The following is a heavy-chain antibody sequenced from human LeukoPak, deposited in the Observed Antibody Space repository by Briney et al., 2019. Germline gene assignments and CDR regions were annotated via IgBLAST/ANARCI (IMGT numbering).Heavy chain of an antibody. CDR1: GFTFSSYG. CDR3: AKEKQLEPFDC. Sequence: GGSLRLSCAASGFTFSSYGMHWVRQAPGKGLEWVAFIQYDGGDKFYADSVKGRFTLSRDNSKNTLYLQMNSLRVEGTAVYYCAKEKQLEPFDCWGQGTLVTVSS. D-gene: IGHD1-1*01. J-gene: IGHJ4*02. CDR2: IQYDGGDK. V-gene: IGHV3-30*02.